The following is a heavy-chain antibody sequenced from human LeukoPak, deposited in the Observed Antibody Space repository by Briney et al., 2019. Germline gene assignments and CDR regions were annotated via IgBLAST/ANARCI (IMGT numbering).Heavy chain of an antibody. CDR1: GYTFTGYY. CDR2: INPNSGGT. J-gene: IGHJ4*02. D-gene: IGHD3-22*01. Sequence: ASVKVSCKASGYTFTGYYMHWVRQAPGQGLEWKGWINPNSGGTNYAQKFQGWVTMTRDTSISTAYMELSRLRSDDTAVYYCARVSGGHRSGLPDYWGQGTLVTVSS. V-gene: IGHV1-2*04. CDR3: ARVSGGHRSGLPDY.